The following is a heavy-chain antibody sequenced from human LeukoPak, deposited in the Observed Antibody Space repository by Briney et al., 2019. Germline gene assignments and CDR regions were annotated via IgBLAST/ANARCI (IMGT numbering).Heavy chain of an antibody. J-gene: IGHJ6*02. V-gene: IGHV3-13*04. Sequence: GSLRLSCAASGFTFIRYDMHWVRQAPGKGLEWVSGIVAAGDTFYPDSVKGRFTISRENAKNSLYLQMNSLRAGDTAVYYCARDTMVREPYAMDVWGQGTTVTVSS. D-gene: IGHD3-10*01. CDR1: GFTFIRYD. CDR2: IVAAGDT. CDR3: ARDTMVREPYAMDV.